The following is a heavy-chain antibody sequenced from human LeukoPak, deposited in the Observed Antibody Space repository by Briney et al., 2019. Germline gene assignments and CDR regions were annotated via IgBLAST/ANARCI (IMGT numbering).Heavy chain of an antibody. D-gene: IGHD6-13*01. J-gene: IGHJ3*02. CDR1: GGSFSDYY. V-gene: IGHV4-34*01. Sequence: PSETLSLTCAVFGGSFSDYYWTWIRQPPGKGLEWIGEINHSGSTNYNPSLKSRVTISIDTSKNQFSLRLSSVTAADTAVYYCARKQRLVLADAFDIWGQGTMVTVSS. CDR3: ARKQRLVLADAFDI. CDR2: INHSGST.